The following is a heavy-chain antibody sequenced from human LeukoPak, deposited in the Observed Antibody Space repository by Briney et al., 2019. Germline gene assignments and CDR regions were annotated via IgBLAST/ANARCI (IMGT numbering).Heavy chain of an antibody. CDR2: IKHDGAVT. J-gene: IGHJ4*02. V-gene: IGHV3-7*01. D-gene: IGHD2-15*01. CDR3: VRDCRGWCSDMSHS. Sequence: GGSLRLSCVASGFTFSNHWMYWVRQTEKGLAWVAYIKHDGAVTVYVDSVKGRFTISRDNAKNSLYLQMNNLRDADAAVYYCVRDCRGWCSDMSHSWGQGTPVTVSS. CDR1: GFTFSNHW.